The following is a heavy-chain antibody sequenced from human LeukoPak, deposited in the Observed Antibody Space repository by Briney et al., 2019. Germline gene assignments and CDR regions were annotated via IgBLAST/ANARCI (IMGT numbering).Heavy chain of an antibody. CDR1: GVTFSSYA. Sequence: GTLRLSCAASGVTFSSYAMSWVRQPPGKGLEWVPAISDSGGTTYYAASVKGRFTISRDNSKSTLYVQMNSLRAEDTAVYYCAIVVAARQGRIDPWGQGTLVTISS. CDR2: ISDSGGTT. D-gene: IGHD6-6*01. CDR3: AIVVAARQGRIDP. V-gene: IGHV3-23*01. J-gene: IGHJ5*02.